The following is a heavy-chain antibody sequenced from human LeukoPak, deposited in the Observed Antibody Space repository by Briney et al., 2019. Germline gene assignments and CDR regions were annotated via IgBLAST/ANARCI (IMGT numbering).Heavy chain of an antibody. CDR1: GFTFDDYA. J-gene: IGHJ4*02. V-gene: IGHV3-9*01. D-gene: IGHD1-26*01. Sequence: GGSLRLSCAASGFTFDDYAMHWVRQAPGKGLEWVSGISWNSGSIGYADSVKGRFTISRDNAKNSLYLQMNSLRAEDTALYYCAKEGVDGSYYWGQGTLVTVSS. CDR3: AKEGVDGSYY. CDR2: ISWNSGSI.